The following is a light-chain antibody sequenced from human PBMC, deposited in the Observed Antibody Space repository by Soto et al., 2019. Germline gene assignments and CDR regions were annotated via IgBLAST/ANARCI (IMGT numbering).Light chain of an antibody. CDR1: SSNIGSNY. CDR2: RNN. V-gene: IGLV1-47*01. Sequence: QSVLTQPPSASGTPGQRVTISCSGSSSNIGSNYVYWYHQLPGTPPKLLIYRNNQRPSGVPDRFSGSKSGTSASLAISGLRSEDEADYYCASWDDILSGVVFGGGTKLTVL. J-gene: IGLJ2*01. CDR3: ASWDDILSGVV.